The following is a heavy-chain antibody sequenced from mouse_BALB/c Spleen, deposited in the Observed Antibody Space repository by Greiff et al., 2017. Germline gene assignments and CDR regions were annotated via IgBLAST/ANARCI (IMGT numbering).Heavy chain of an antibody. D-gene: IGHD2-1*01. V-gene: IGHV5-6*01. CDR2: ISSGGSYT. CDR1: GFTFSSYG. CDR3: ARHGKPRGDY. J-gene: IGHJ4*01. Sequence: EVQVVESGGDLVKPGGSLKLSCAASGFTFSSYGMSWVRQTPDKRLEWVATISSGGSYTYYPDSVKGRFTISRDNAKNTLYLQMSSLKSEDTAMYYCARHGKPRGDYWGQGTSVTVSS.